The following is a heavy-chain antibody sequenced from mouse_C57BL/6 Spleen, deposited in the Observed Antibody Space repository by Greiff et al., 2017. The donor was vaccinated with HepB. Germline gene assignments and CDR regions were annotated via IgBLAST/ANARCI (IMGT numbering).Heavy chain of an antibody. J-gene: IGHJ4*01. CDR3: ASSYGNSYYYAMDY. CDR1: GYTFTSYW. V-gene: IGHV1-52*01. Sequence: QVQLQQPGAELVRPGSSVKLSCKASGYTFTSYWMHWVKQRPIQGLEWIGNIDPSDSETHYNQKFKDKATLTVDKSSSTAYMQLSSLTSEDSAVYYCASSYGNSYYYAMDYWGQGTSVTVSS. CDR2: IDPSDSET. D-gene: IGHD2-1*01.